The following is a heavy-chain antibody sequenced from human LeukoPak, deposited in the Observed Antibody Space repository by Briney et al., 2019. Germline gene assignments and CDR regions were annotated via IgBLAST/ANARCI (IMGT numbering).Heavy chain of an antibody. CDR1: GGSFSGYY. J-gene: IGHJ3*02. D-gene: IGHD2-2*01. CDR3: ARGLKYCSSTSCQSDDAFDI. CDR2: INHSGST. Sequence: SETLSLTCAVYGGSFSGYYWSWIRQPPGKGLEWIGEINHSGSTNYNPSLKSRVTISVDTSKNQFSLKLSSVTAADTAVYYCARGLKYCSSTSCQSDDAFDIWGQGTMVTVSS. V-gene: IGHV4-34*01.